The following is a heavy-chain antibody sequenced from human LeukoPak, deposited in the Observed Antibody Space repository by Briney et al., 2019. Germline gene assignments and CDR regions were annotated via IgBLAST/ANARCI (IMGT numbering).Heavy chain of an antibody. CDR2: IYYSGST. D-gene: IGHD6-13*01. J-gene: IGHJ5*02. Sequence: SETLSLTCTVSGRPISSSSYYWGWIRQPPGKGLEWIGSIYYSGSTYYNPSLKSRVTISVDTSKNQFSLKLSSVTAADTAAYYCARSPAGGSSSWYWFDPWGQGTLVTASS. V-gene: IGHV4-39*01. CDR1: GRPISSSSYY. CDR3: ARSPAGGSSSWYWFDP.